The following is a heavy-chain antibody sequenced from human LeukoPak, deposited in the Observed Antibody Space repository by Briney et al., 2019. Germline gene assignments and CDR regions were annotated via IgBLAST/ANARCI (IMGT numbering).Heavy chain of an antibody. CDR3: ARLGRSYYYDSSGYGMDV. Sequence: PSETLSLTCAVSGGSISSGGYSWSWIRQPPGKGLEWIGYIYQSGSTYYNPSLKSRVTISVDRSKNQFSLKLSSVTAADTAVYYCARLGRSYYYDSSGYGMDVWGQGTTVIVSS. V-gene: IGHV4-30-2*01. CDR2: IYQSGST. J-gene: IGHJ6*02. D-gene: IGHD3-22*01. CDR1: GGSISSGGYS.